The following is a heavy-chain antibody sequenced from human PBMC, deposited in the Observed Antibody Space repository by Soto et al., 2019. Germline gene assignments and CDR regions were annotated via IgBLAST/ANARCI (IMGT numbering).Heavy chain of an antibody. V-gene: IGHV3-30*18. CDR1: GFTFSSYG. J-gene: IGHJ4*02. D-gene: IGHD2-21*02. CDR3: AKASRIVVVTAPYDY. Sequence: QVLLVESGGGVVQPGRSLRLSCAASGFTFSSYGMHWVRQAPGKGLEWVAVISYDGSNKYYADSVKGRFTISRDNSKNTLYLQMNSLRAEDTAVYYCAKASRIVVVTAPYDYWGQGTLVTVSS. CDR2: ISYDGSNK.